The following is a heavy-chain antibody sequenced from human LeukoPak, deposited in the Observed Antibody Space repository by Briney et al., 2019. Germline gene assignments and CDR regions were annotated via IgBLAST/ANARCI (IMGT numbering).Heavy chain of an antibody. Sequence: GGSLRLSCAASGFTFSNAWMRWVRQAPGKGLVWVSRISDETSTSYADSVKGRFTISRDNAKNTLYLQMNSLRAEDTAVYYCARFDYGDYAGAADYWGQGTLVTVSS. D-gene: IGHD4-17*01. CDR1: GFTFSNAW. J-gene: IGHJ4*02. V-gene: IGHV3-74*01. CDR3: ARFDYGDYAGAADY. CDR2: ISDETST.